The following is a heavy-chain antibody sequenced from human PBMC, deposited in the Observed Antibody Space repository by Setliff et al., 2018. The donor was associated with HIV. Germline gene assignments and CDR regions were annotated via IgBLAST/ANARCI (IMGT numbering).Heavy chain of an antibody. CDR2: MNHSGSR. V-gene: IGHV4-34*01. J-gene: IGHJ4*02. CDR3: VRLRVSSSSQTFDH. CDR1: GGSVSGYY. Sequence: SETLSLTCAVYGGSVSGYYWSWIRQPPGKGLEWIGEMNHSGSRKYNPSLKSRVTMSVDTSKRQFSLNLTSVTAADTAVYYCVRLRVSSSSQTFDHWGQGILVTVSS. D-gene: IGHD6-6*01.